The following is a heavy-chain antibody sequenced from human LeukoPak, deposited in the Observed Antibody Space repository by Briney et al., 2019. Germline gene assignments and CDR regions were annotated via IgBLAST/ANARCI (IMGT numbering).Heavy chain of an antibody. CDR3: AKDGEQYQLLYPGY. CDR2: IKQDGSEK. D-gene: IGHD2-2*02. J-gene: IGHJ4*02. CDR1: GFTFNTFW. V-gene: IGHV3-7*03. Sequence: GGSLRLSCAVSGFTFNTFWMSWVHQAPGKGLEWVANIKQDGSEKYYVDSVEGRFSISRDNAKNSLYLQMNSLRAEDTAVYYCAKDGEQYQLLYPGYWGQGTLVTVSS.